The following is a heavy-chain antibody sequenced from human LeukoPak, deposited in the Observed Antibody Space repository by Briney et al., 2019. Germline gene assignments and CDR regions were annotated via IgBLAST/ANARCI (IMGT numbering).Heavy chain of an antibody. CDR3: AKDPYMAVTVSRYYYYYYMDV. CDR1: GFTFSSYG. D-gene: IGHD2-21*02. V-gene: IGHV3-30*02. CDR2: IRYDGSNK. J-gene: IGHJ6*03. Sequence: GGSLRLSCAASGFTFSSYGMHWVRQAPGKGLEWVAFIRYDGSNKYYADSVKGLFTISRDNSKNTLYLQMNSLRAEDTAVYYCAKDPYMAVTVSRYYYYYYMDVWGKGTTVTVSS.